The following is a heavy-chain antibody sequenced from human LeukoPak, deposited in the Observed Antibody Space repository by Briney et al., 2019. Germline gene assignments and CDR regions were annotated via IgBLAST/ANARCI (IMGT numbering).Heavy chain of an antibody. V-gene: IGHV1-8*01. J-gene: IGHJ5*02. Sequence: ASVKVSCKASGYTFTSYDINWVRQATGQGLEWTGWMNPNSGNTGYAQKFQGRVTMTRNTSISTAYMELSSLRSEDTAVYYCARGYKPYGSGTHPHWFDPWGQGTLVTVSS. CDR1: GYTFTSYD. CDR2: MNPNSGNT. CDR3: ARGYKPYGSGTHPHWFDP. D-gene: IGHD3-10*01.